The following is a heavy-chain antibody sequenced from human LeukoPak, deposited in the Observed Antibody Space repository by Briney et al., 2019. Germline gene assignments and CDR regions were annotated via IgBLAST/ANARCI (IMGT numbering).Heavy chain of an antibody. CDR1: GFTFSSYS. V-gene: IGHV3-21*01. D-gene: IGHD3-22*01. CDR3: ARDFYHDSSGSSFDY. Sequence: PGRSLRLSCAASGFTFSSYSMNWVRQAPGKGLEWVSSISSSSSYIYYADSVKGRFTISRDNAKNSLYLQMNSLRAEDTAVYYCARDFYHDSSGSSFDYWGQGTLVTVSS. J-gene: IGHJ4*02. CDR2: ISSSSSYI.